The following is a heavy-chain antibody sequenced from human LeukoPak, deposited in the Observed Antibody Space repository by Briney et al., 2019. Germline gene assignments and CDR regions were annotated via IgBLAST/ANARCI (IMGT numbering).Heavy chain of an antibody. CDR1: GFTFSSYG. V-gene: IGHV3-33*01. CDR2: IWYDGSNK. J-gene: IGHJ3*02. D-gene: IGHD6-19*01. Sequence: GRSLRLSCAASGFTFSSYGMHWVRQAPGKGLEWVAVIWYDGSNKYYADSVKGRFTISRDNSKNTLYLQMNCLRAEDTAVYYCARDSRIAVAGTGDAFDIWGQGTMVTVSS. CDR3: ARDSRIAVAGTGDAFDI.